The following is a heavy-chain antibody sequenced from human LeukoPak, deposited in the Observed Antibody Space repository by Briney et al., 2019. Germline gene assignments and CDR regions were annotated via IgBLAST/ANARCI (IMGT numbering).Heavy chain of an antibody. Sequence: GGSLRLSCAASGFTFSSYAMSWVRQAPGKGLEWVSAISGSGGSTYYADSVKGRFTISRDNSKNTLYLQMNSLRAEDTAVYYCAKGRIAAAGRRALYYFDYWGQGTLVTVSS. CDR2: ISGSGGST. V-gene: IGHV3-23*01. CDR1: GFTFSSYA. D-gene: IGHD6-13*01. CDR3: AKGRIAAAGRRALYYFDY. J-gene: IGHJ4*02.